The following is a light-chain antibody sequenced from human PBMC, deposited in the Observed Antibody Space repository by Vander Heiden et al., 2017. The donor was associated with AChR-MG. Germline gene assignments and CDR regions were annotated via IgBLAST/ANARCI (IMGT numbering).Light chain of an antibody. V-gene: IGLV3-21*02. CDR3: QVWDTSSDHPVV. Sequence: SYVLTQPPSVSVAPGQTVGITCGGNNIGSKSVHWYQQKPGQAPVLVVFDDSGRPSGIPERFSGSTSGNTATLTISRVEAGDEADYYCQVWDTSSDHPVVFGGGTKLTVL. CDR2: DDS. CDR1: NIGSKS. J-gene: IGLJ2*01.